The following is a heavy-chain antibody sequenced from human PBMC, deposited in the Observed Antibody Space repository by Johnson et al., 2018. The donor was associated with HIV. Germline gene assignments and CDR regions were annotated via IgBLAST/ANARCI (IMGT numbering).Heavy chain of an antibody. CDR2: ISFDGDNK. V-gene: IGHV3-30*04. D-gene: IGHD2-15*01. CDR1: GFTFSSYA. J-gene: IGHJ3*02. Sequence: QVQLVESGGGVVQPGRSLRLSCAASGFTFSSYAMHWVRQAPGKGLEWVAVISFDGDNKYYPDSVRDRFTISRDISKNTLYLQMNSLRAGDTAVYYCASSAPGLLPNDAFDIWGQGTMVTVSS. CDR3: ASSAPGLLPNDAFDI.